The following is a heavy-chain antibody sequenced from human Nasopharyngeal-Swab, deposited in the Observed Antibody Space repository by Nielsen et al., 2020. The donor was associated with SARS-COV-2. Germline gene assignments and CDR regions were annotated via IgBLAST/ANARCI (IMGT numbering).Heavy chain of an antibody. J-gene: IGHJ6*03. V-gene: IGHV3-21*01. CDR3: ARLGYYYYYMDV. Sequence: GESLKISCAASGFTFSSYSMNWVRQAPGKGLEWVSSISSSGSYTYYADSVKGRFTISRDNAKNSLYLQMNSLRAEDTAVYYCARLGYYYYYMDVWGKGTTVTVSS. CDR1: GFTFSSYS. CDR2: ISSSGSYT.